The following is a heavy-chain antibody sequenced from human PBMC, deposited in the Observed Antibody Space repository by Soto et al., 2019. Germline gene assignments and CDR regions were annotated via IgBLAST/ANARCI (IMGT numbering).Heavy chain of an antibody. CDR3: ARGAAAGADYGMDV. J-gene: IGHJ6*02. CDR1: GGTFSSYI. Sequence: QVQLVQSGAEVTKPGSSVKVSCKASGGTFSSYIINWMRQAPGQGLEWMGRIIPILGLANYAQKFQGRVTITADKSTSTAYMELSSLTSEDTAVYYCARGAAAGADYGMDVWGQGTTVTVSS. V-gene: IGHV1-69*02. D-gene: IGHD6-13*01. CDR2: IIPILGLA.